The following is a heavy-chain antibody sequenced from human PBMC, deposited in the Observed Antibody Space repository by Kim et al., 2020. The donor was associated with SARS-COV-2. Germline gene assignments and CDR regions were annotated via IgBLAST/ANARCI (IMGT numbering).Heavy chain of an antibody. CDR1: GGSISSGGYS. D-gene: IGHD3-10*01. V-gene: IGHV4-30-2*01. CDR2: IYHSGST. Sequence: SETLSLTCAVSGGSISSGGYSWSWIRQPPGKGLEWIGYIYHSGSTYYNPSLESRVTISVDRSKNQFSLKLSSVTAADTAVYYCARAHYGSSSSLDYWGQGTLVTVSS. CDR3: ARAHYGSSSSLDY. J-gene: IGHJ4*02.